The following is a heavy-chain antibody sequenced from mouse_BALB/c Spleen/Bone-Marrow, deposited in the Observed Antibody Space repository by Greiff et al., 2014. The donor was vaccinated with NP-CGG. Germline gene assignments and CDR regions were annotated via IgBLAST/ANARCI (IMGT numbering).Heavy chain of an antibody. J-gene: IGHJ4*01. CDR1: GFTFTSYW. V-gene: IGHV1S81*02. CDR2: INPSNGRT. CDR3: ARDGNYRYAMDY. Sequence: GDELVKPGASVKLSCKASGFTFTSYWIHWVKQRPGQGPEWIGEINPSNGRTNYNEKFKSKATLTEDKSPSTAYMQLSSLTSEDSAVYYCARDGNYRYAMDYWGQGTSVTASS. D-gene: IGHD2-1*01.